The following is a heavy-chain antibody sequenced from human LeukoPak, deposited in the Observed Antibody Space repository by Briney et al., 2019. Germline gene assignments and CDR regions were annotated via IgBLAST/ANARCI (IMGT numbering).Heavy chain of an antibody. CDR1: GGSISSGDYY. D-gene: IGHD3-22*01. J-gene: IGHJ4*02. CDR2: IYYNGAT. V-gene: IGHV4-30-4*01. CDR3: ASTRGSGYSVYYFDN. Sequence: SETLSLTCTVSGGSISSGDYYWSWIRQPPGRGLEWIGYIYYNGATYYNPSLKSRVTISVDTSKNQFSPRLSSVTAADTAVYYCASTRGSGYSVYYFDNWGQGALVNVSS.